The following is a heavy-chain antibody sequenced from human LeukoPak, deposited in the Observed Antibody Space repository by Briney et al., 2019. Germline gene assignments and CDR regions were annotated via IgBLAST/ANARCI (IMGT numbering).Heavy chain of an antibody. Sequence: SETLSLTCTVSGGSISSYYWSWIRQPPGKGLEWIGYIYYSGSTNYNPSLKSRVTISVDTSKNQFSLKLSSVTAADTAVYYCARADRQRYRTNGVCYRVAAALGYWGQGTLVTVSS. D-gene: IGHD2-8*01. J-gene: IGHJ4*02. V-gene: IGHV4-59*01. CDR1: GGSISSYY. CDR2: IYYSGST. CDR3: ARADRQRYRTNGVCYRVAAALGY.